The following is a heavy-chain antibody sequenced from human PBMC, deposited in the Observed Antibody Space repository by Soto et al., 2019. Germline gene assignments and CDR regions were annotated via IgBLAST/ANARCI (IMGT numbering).Heavy chain of an antibody. D-gene: IGHD3-22*01. J-gene: IGHJ6*02. CDR2: ISWNSGSI. Sequence: GGSLRLSCAASGFTFDDYAMHWVRQAPGKGLEWVSGISWNSGSIGYADSVKGRFTISRDNAKNSLYLQMNSLRAEDTALYYCAKGDSSGPYYYGMDVWGQGTTVTVSS. CDR3: AKGDSSGPYYYGMDV. CDR1: GFTFDDYA. V-gene: IGHV3-9*01.